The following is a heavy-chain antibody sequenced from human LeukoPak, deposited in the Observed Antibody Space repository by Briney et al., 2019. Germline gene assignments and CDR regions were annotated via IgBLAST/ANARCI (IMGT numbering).Heavy chain of an antibody. CDR1: GYIFTSYS. CDR2: ISGYNGNT. V-gene: IGHV1-18*01. Sequence: GASVKVSCKASGYIFTSYSINRVRQAPGQGLEWMAWISGYNGNTNYAQKFHGRVTVTRDTSTSTAYMELRSLRSDDTAVYFCARGMSGYTEDPFDIWGQGTVVTVSS. J-gene: IGHJ3*02. CDR3: ARGMSGYTEDPFDI. D-gene: IGHD2-2*02.